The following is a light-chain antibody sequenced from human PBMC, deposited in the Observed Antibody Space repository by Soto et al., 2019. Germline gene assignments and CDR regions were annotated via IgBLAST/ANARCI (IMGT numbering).Light chain of an antibody. CDR2: DVS. V-gene: IGLV2-14*01. Sequence: QSALTQPASVSGSPGQSITISCTGTSSDVGGYNYVSWYQQHPGKAPKLTIYDVSNRPSGVSNRFSGSKSGNTASLTISGLQAEDEADYYCSSYTSSSTYVFGTGTK. CDR3: SSYTSSSTYV. J-gene: IGLJ1*01. CDR1: SSDVGGYNY.